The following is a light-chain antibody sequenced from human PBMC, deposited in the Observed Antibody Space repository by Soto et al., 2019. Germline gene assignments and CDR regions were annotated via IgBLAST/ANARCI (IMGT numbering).Light chain of an antibody. J-gene: IGKJ1*01. CDR1: HNIGND. V-gene: IGKV1-17*01. CDR2: AAS. Sequence: DIQMTQSPSSLSASVGDRVTITCRASHNIGNDLGWYQQRPGKAPNRLIYAASSLQSGVPSRFSGSRSGTEFTLTVSSLQPEDFATYYCLQHNTYPRTFGQGTKVELK. CDR3: LQHNTYPRT.